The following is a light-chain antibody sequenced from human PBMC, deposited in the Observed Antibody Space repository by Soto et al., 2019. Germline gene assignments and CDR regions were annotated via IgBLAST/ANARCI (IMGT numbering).Light chain of an antibody. J-gene: IGKJ1*01. CDR3: QEYIQWPPGM. V-gene: IGKV3-15*01. CDR2: GTS. CDR1: QSVSSN. Sequence: EILMTQSPVTLSVSPGERATLSCRASQSVSSNLAWYQQKPGQAPSLLIYGTSSRATGISARFSGSGSGTEFTLTISSLQSEDFAVYYCQEYIQWPPGMFGPGTKVDIK.